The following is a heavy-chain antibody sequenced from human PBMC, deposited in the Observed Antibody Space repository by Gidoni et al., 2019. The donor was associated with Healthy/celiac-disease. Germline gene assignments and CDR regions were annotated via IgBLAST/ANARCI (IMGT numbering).Heavy chain of an antibody. Sequence: QVQLQQWGAGLLKPSETLSLTCAVYGGSFSGYYWSWIRQPPGKGLEWIREINHRESPNYNPPHKDRITIAENTSNNQFSLKLSAVTAADTAVYCCARGKGGGGGYWGQGTLVTVSS. CDR1: GGSFSGYY. CDR2: INHRESP. V-gene: IGHV4-34*01. CDR3: ARGKGGGGGY. J-gene: IGHJ4*02. D-gene: IGHD2-15*01.